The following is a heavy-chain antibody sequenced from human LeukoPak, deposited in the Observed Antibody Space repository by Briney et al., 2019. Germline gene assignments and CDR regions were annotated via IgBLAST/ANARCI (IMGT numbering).Heavy chain of an antibody. CDR1: GLSFSGDA. J-gene: IGHJ4*02. CDR2: IRDKVSGGTT. V-gene: IGHV3-49*04. Sequence: GGSLRLSCRGSGLSFSGDAVSWVRQAPGKGLEWVGFIRDKVSGGTTEYVASVRGRFTISRDGSRSIAYLQMTRLKTEDTAVYYCTINYYNGSLYEDYWGQGTLVTVSS. CDR3: TINYYNGSLYEDY. D-gene: IGHD3-22*01.